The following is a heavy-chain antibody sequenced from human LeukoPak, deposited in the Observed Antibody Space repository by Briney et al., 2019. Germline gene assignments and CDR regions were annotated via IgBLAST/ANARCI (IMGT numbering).Heavy chain of an antibody. V-gene: IGHV1-2*06. CDR1: GYTFTGYY. J-gene: IGHJ4*02. CDR2: INPNSGGT. Sequence: ASVKVSCNASGYTFTGYYMHWVRQAPGQGLEWMGRINPNSGGTNYAQKFQGRVTMTRDTSISTAYMELSRVRSDDTAVYYCIIGCSGGSCYEQPDYWGQGALVTVSS. D-gene: IGHD2-15*01. CDR3: IIGCSGGSCYEQPDY.